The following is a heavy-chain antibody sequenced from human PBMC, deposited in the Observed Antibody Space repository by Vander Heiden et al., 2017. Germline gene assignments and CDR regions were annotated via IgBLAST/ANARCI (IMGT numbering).Heavy chain of an antibody. V-gene: IGHV4-61*01. Sequence: QVQLQESGPGLVKPSETVSLTCPVPVDSVPNPHYNLGWIRQSTGGRLEWIGLVLNSEKIIYNPSRESRVSMSVDTSKNQFSLRLTSVTTADTAVYLCTRGGDAYKTGYWGQGTLVTVSS. CDR2: VLNSEKI. J-gene: IGHJ4*02. D-gene: IGHD3-10*01. CDR1: VDSVPNPHYN. CDR3: TRGGDAYKTGY.